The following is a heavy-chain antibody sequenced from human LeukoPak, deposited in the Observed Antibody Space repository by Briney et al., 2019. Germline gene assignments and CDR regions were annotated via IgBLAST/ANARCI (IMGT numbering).Heavy chain of an antibody. Sequence: KPSETLSLTCTVSGGSISSYYWSWIRQPPGKGLEWIGYMYYSGSTSYNPSLKSRVTISADTSKNQFSLKLSSVTAADTAVYYCARDPGYCSGGSCGNFDYWGQGTLVTVSS. CDR2: MYYSGST. CDR3: ARDPGYCSGGSCGNFDY. J-gene: IGHJ4*02. D-gene: IGHD2-15*01. V-gene: IGHV4-59*01. CDR1: GGSISSYY.